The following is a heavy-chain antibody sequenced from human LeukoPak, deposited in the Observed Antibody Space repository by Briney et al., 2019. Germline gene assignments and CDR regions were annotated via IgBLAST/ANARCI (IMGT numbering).Heavy chain of an antibody. D-gene: IGHD6-13*01. V-gene: IGHV1-69*05. J-gene: IGHJ3*02. Sequence: ASVKVSCKASGGTFSSYAISWVRQAPGQGLEWMGGIIPIFGTANYAQKFQGRVTITTDESTSTAYMELSSLRSEDTAVYYCARDLGIAAAGTSNDAFDIWGQGTMVTVSS. CDR2: IIPIFGTA. CDR1: GGTFSSYA. CDR3: ARDLGIAAAGTSNDAFDI.